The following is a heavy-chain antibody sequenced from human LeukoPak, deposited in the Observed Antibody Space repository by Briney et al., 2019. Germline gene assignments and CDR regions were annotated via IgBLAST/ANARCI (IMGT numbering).Heavy chain of an antibody. J-gene: IGHJ3*02. D-gene: IGHD2-2*01. CDR2: IRYDGSNK. V-gene: IGHV3-30*02. Sequence: GGSLRLSCAASEFTFSTYDMHWVRQAPGKGLEWVAFIRYDGSNKYYADSVKGRFTISRDNSKNTLYLQMNSLRAEDTAVYYCAKVVDCSSTSCYEAFDIWGQGTMVTVSS. CDR3: AKVVDCSSTSCYEAFDI. CDR1: EFTFSTYD.